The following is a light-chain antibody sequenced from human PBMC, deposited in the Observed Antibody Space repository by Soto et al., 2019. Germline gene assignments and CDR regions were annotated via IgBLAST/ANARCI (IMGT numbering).Light chain of an antibody. CDR2: DTF. Sequence: DIQMTQSPSSLSASIGDRVTITCRASQYISSWLAWYQQKPGKAPKLLMFDTFSLEGGVPSRFSGSRSGTEFTLSISSLQPDDYAKYYCEQYNSYSPLTFGGGTKVEIK. V-gene: IGKV1-5*01. CDR3: EQYNSYSPLT. J-gene: IGKJ4*01. CDR1: QYISSW.